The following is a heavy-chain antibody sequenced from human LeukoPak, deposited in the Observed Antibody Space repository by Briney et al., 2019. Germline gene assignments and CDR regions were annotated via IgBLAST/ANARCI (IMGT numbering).Heavy chain of an antibody. Sequence: TSETLSLTCAVYGGSFSGYYWSWIRQPPGKGLEWIGEIDHSGSTNYNPSLKSRVTISVHTSKNQFSLKLSSVTAADTAVHYCARGQDSSGYYYSINWFDPWGQGTLVTVSS. V-gene: IGHV4-34*01. CDR2: IDHSGST. CDR1: GGSFSGYY. J-gene: IGHJ5*02. CDR3: ARGQDSSGYYYSINWFDP. D-gene: IGHD3-22*01.